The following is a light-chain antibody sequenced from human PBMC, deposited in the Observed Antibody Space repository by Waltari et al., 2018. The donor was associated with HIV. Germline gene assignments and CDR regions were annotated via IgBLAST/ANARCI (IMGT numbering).Light chain of an antibody. Sequence: DIKMTQSPSSLSASVGDRVPTTCRASQGISNFLAWYQQKPGKAPRLLLSLASKLESGVPSRFSGSGSGTDYTLTISSLQPEDFATYYCQQYYNTPPWTFGQGTKVEIK. J-gene: IGKJ1*01. CDR2: LAS. CDR3: QQYYNTPPWT. V-gene: IGKV1-NL1*01. CDR1: QGISNF.